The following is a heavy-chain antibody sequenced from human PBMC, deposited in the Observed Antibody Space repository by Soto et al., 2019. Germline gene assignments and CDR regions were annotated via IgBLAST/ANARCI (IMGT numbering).Heavy chain of an antibody. Sequence: QVQLVQSGAEVKKPGSSVKVSCTASGGTFSSYAISWVRQAPGQGLEWMGGIIPIFGTANYAQKFQGRVTITADESTSTAYMELSSLRSEDTAVYYCARGSGAYSGYDYDFDYWGQGTLVTVSS. D-gene: IGHD5-12*01. V-gene: IGHV1-69*01. CDR1: GGTFSSYA. CDR2: IIPIFGTA. J-gene: IGHJ4*02. CDR3: ARGSGAYSGYDYDFDY.